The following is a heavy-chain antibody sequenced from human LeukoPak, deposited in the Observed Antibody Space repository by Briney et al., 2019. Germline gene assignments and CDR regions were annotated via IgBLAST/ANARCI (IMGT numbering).Heavy chain of an antibody. CDR3: ASGYIFGVDRGAFEN. CDR1: VSYFRDYY. V-gene: IGHV3-11*01. D-gene: IGHD5-18*01. CDR2: ISESSQKI. J-gene: IGHJ3*02. Sequence: GGSLRLSCAASVSYFRDYYMNWVRQALGKGLEWISYISESSQKIHYADSVKGRFTISRDNANNSLYLQMNSLRAEDTALYYCASGYIFGVDRGAFENWGQGTMVTVSS.